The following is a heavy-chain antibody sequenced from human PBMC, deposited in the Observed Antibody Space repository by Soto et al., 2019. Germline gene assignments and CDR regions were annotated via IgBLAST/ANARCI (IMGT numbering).Heavy chain of an antibody. V-gene: IGHV4-61*01. J-gene: IGHJ4*02. D-gene: IGHD4-17*01. Sequence: SETLSLTCTVSGVSVSGGSFYWAWIRQPPGKGLEWIGFGSYSGTTNYKPSLKSRVTISVDTSRSQISLKVSSLTAADTAVYYCARGATVNQYDYWGQGTLVTVSS. CDR1: GVSVSGGSFY. CDR3: ARGATVNQYDY. CDR2: GSYSGTT.